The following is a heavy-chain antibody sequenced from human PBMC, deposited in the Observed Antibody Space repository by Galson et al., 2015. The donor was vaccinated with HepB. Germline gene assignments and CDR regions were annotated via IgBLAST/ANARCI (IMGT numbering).Heavy chain of an antibody. CDR3: AKDSPKSRVPDILTGYPRGHMDV. D-gene: IGHD3-9*01. V-gene: IGHV3-30*18. CDR1: GFTFSSYG. Sequence: SLRLSCAASGFTFSSYGMHWVRQAPGKGLEWVAVISYDGSNKYYADSVKGRFTISRDNSKNTLYLQMNSLRAEDTAVYYCAKDSPKSRVPDILTGYPRGHMDVWGKGTTVTVSS. CDR2: ISYDGSNK. J-gene: IGHJ6*03.